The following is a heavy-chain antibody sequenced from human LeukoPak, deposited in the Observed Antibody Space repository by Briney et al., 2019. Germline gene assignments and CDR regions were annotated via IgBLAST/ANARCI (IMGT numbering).Heavy chain of an antibody. CDR2: ISGNGGTT. J-gene: IGHJ4*02. D-gene: IGHD6-13*01. Sequence: GGSLRLSCAASGFTFSTYAMSWVRQAPGKGLEWVSTISGNGGTTYYADSVKGRFTISRDNSKNTLYLQMNSLRVKDTAVYYCAKPPPDSSSWLFDYWGQGTLVTVSS. CDR1: GFTFSTYA. V-gene: IGHV3-23*01. CDR3: AKPPPDSSSWLFDY.